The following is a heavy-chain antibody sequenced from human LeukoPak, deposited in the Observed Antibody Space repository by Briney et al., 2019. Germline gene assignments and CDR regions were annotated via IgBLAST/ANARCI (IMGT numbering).Heavy chain of an antibody. Sequence: SETLSLTCAVYGGSFSGYYWSWIRQPPGKGLEWIGEINRSGSTNYNPSLKSRVTISVDTSKNQFSLKLSSVTAADTAVYYCARESGYRPFDPWGQGTLVTVSS. J-gene: IGHJ5*02. CDR2: INRSGST. D-gene: IGHD3-22*01. CDR3: ARESGYRPFDP. V-gene: IGHV4-34*01. CDR1: GGSFSGYY.